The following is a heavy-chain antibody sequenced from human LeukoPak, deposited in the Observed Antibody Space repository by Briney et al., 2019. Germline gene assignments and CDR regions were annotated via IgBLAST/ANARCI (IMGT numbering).Heavy chain of an antibody. J-gene: IGHJ4*02. D-gene: IGHD6-6*01. CDR2: ISGSGSST. Sequence: PGGSLRLSCAASGFTFNNYAMSWVRQAPGKALEWVSAISGSGSSTYYADSVKGRFTISRDNSKNTLYLQMTSLRVDDTAVYYCAKDPPRYTNSLPPYFDYWGQGTLVTVSS. CDR3: AKDPPRYTNSLPPYFDY. CDR1: GFTFNNYA. V-gene: IGHV3-23*01.